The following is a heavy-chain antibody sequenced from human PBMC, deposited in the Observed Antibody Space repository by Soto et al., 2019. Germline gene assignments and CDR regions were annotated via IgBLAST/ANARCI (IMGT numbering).Heavy chain of an antibody. J-gene: IGHJ5*02. CDR1: GGSFSGYY. Sequence: NPSETLSLTCAVYGGSFSGYYWSWIRQPPGKGLEWIGEINHSGSTNYNPSLKSRVTISVDTSKNQFSLKLSSVTAADTAVYYCAREWRVTPMFDPWGQGTLVTVSS. CDR2: INHSGST. CDR3: AREWRVTPMFDP. D-gene: IGHD6-19*01. V-gene: IGHV4-34*01.